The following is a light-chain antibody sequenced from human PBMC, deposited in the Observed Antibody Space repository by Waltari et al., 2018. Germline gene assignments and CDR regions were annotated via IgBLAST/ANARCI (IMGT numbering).Light chain of an antibody. CDR1: TSDIGNYDY. J-gene: IGLJ2*01. V-gene: IGLV2-14*01. Sequence: QSALTQPASVSGSPGQSITISCTGTTSDIGNYDYVSWYQQHPGQAPKLLIYEGTNRPSGVSTRFSGSKSGSTASLTISGLQADDEAHYYCSSYTGSSTLLVFGGGTDLTVL. CDR3: SSYTGSSTLLV. CDR2: EGT.